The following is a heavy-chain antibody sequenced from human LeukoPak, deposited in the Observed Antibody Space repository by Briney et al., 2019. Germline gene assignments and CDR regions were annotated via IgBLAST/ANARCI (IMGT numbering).Heavy chain of an antibody. J-gene: IGHJ4*02. D-gene: IGHD6-6*01. CDR2: ISSSSSYI. CDR1: GFTFSSYS. Sequence: GGSLRLSCAASGFTFSSYSMNWVRQAPGKGLEWVSYISSSSSYIYYADSVKGRFTISRDNAKNSLYLQMNSLRAEDTAVYYCARDSKQLASFDYCGEGTLVTVSS. V-gene: IGHV3-21*01. CDR3: ARDSKQLASFDY.